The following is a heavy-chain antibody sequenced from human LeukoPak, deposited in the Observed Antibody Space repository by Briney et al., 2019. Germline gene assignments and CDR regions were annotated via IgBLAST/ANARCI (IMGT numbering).Heavy chain of an antibody. CDR1: GFTCSDYG. CDR3: ARDGGSYATSFDY. J-gene: IGHJ4*02. Sequence: VKSLRLCCAASGFTCSDYGMRWVRQAPGKGLESGGLVYYDGSNQYFADSVKGRFTISRDHFKNTLYLQMNSLRAEDTAVYYCARDGGSYATSFDYWGQGTLVTVSS. V-gene: IGHV3-33*01. CDR2: VYYDGSNQ. D-gene: IGHD1-26*01.